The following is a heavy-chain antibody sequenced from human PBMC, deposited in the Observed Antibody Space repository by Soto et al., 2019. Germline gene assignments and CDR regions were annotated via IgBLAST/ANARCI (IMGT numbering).Heavy chain of an antibody. V-gene: IGHV3-43*01. Sequence: GGSLRLSCAASGFTFDDYTMHWVRQAPGKGLEWVSLISWDGGSTYYADSVKGRFTISRDNSKNSLYLQMNSLRTEDTALYYCAKDFSGRIVHTPYYYYGMDVWGQGTTVTVSS. J-gene: IGHJ6*02. CDR1: GFTFDDYT. CDR3: AKDFSGRIVHTPYYYYGMDV. D-gene: IGHD1-26*01. CDR2: ISWDGGST.